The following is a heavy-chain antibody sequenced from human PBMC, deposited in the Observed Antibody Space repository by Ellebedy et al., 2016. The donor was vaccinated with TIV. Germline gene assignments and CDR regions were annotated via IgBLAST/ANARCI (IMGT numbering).Heavy chain of an antibody. CDR3: ARESTGYSGSYHYNYGMDV. CDR2: ISSSSSTI. Sequence: PGGSLRLSCAASGFTFSAYSMNWVRRAPGKGLEWFSYISSSSSTIYHADSVKGRFTISRDNAKNSLYLQMNSLRDEDTAVYYCARESTGYSGSYHYNYGMDVWGQGTTVTVSS. J-gene: IGHJ6*02. V-gene: IGHV3-48*02. D-gene: IGHD1-26*01. CDR1: GFTFSAYS.